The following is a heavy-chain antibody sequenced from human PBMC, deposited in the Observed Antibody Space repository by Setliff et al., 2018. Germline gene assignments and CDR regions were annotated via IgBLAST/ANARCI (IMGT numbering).Heavy chain of an antibody. J-gene: IGHJ4*02. V-gene: IGHV3-7*03. D-gene: IGHD3-3*01. Sequence: PGGSLRLSCEASGFTFTSYWMSWVRQAPGKGLEWVANIKQDGSEKYYVDSVKGRFTISRDNSKNTLYLQMNSLRAEDTAVYYCAKDLITTTVPEWLLYTPTTYFDYWGQGTLVTVSS. CDR3: AKDLITTTVPEWLLYTPTTYFDY. CDR2: IKQDGSEK. CDR1: GFTFTSYW.